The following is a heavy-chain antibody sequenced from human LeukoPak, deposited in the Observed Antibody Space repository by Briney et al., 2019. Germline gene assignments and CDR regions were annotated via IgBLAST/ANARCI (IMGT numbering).Heavy chain of an antibody. J-gene: IGHJ3*02. V-gene: IGHV3-21*04. CDR1: GFTFSSYS. CDR2: ISSSSSYI. Sequence: GGSPRLSCAASGFTFSSYSMNWVRQAPGKGLEWVSSISSSSSYIYYADSVRGRFTISRDNAKNSLYLQMSSLRTEDTAVYYCARDGGTDANTVFDIWGQGKMVTVSS. D-gene: IGHD3-16*01. CDR3: ARDGGTDANTVFDI.